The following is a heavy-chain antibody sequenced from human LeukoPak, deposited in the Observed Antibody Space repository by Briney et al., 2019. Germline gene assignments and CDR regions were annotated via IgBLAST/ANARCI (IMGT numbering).Heavy chain of an antibody. Sequence: GGSLRLSCRASGFTFGDYAMTWVRQAPGKGLEWVGFVRSRAYGATIEYAASVKGRFTISRDDSNSIAYLEMNSLNTEDTAVYYCSRALTAVGMKYYFDHWGQGILVTVSS. CDR1: GFTFGDYA. D-gene: IGHD6-13*01. CDR2: VRSRAYGATI. J-gene: IGHJ4*02. V-gene: IGHV3-49*04. CDR3: SRALTAVGMKYYFDH.